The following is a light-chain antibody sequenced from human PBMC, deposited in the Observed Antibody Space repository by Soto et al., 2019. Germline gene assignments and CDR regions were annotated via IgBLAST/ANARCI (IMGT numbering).Light chain of an antibody. J-gene: IGLJ2*01. V-gene: IGLV2-11*01. CDR2: DVT. Sequence: QSALTQPRSVSGSPGQSVTISCTGSSSDVGGYDYVSWYQQHPGKAPKIMIYDVTKRPSGVPERFSGSKSGNTASLTISGFQAEDEADYYCCSYAGSYTVVFGGGTKVTVL. CDR1: SSDVGGYDY. CDR3: CSYAGSYTVV.